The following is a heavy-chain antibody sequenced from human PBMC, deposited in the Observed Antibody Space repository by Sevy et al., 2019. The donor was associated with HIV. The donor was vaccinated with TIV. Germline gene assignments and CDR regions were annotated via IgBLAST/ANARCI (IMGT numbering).Heavy chain of an antibody. CDR1: GFTFSSYD. CDR2: IGTAGDT. Sequence: GGSLRLSCAASGFTFSSYDMHWVRQATGKGLEWVSAIGTAGDTYYPGSVKGRFTISRENAKNSLYLQMNSLRAGDTAVYYCAGWGVVPAAIPVGGGNYYYGMDVWGQGTTVTVSS. J-gene: IGHJ6*02. V-gene: IGHV3-13*01. D-gene: IGHD2-2*02. CDR3: AGWGVVPAAIPVGGGNYYYGMDV.